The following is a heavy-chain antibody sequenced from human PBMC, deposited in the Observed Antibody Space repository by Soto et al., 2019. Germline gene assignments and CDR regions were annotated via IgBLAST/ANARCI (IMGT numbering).Heavy chain of an antibody. V-gene: IGHV4-31*03. D-gene: IGHD3-22*01. CDR2: IYYSGST. CDR1: GGSISSGGYY. J-gene: IGHJ3*02. CDR3: ARRVGVVVITGLQDAFDI. Sequence: SETLSLTCTVSGGSISSGGYYWSWIRQHPGKGLEWIGYIYYSGSTYYNPSLKSRVTISVDTSKNQFSLKLSSVTAADAAVYYCARRVGVVVITGLQDAFDIWGQGTMVTVSS.